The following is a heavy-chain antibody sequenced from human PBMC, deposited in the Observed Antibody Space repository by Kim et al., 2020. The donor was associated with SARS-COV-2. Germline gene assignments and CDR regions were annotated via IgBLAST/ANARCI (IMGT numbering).Heavy chain of an antibody. Sequence: SETLSLTCTVSGGSISSGGYYWSWIRQHPGKGLEWIGYIYYSGSTYYNPSLKSRVTISVDTSKNQFSLKLSSVTAADTAVYYCAREFGTSGTTETTGGFDYWGQPTLLSDSS. J-gene: IGHJ4*02. V-gene: IGHV4-31*03. CDR3: AREFGTSGTTETTGGFDY. CDR2: IYYSGST. CDR1: GGSISSGGYY. D-gene: IGHD1-1*01.